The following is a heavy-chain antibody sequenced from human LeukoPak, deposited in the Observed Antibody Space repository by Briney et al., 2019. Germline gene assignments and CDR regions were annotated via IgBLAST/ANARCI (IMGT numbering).Heavy chain of an antibody. D-gene: IGHD2-21*02. J-gene: IGHJ1*01. V-gene: IGHV4-39*01. CDR3: ARSYCAGDCYTEYFQH. Sequence: PSETLSLTCTVSGASIGTHTYYWGWIRQPPGKGLEWIGSIYYNGNTYYNPSLKSRVTISVDTSNNQFSLKLRSVTAADTAVYYCARSYCAGDCYTEYFQHWGQGTLVTVSS. CDR2: IYYNGNT. CDR1: GASIGTHTYY.